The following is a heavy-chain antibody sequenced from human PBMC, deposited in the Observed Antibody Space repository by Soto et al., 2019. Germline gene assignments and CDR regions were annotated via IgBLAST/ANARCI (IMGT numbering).Heavy chain of an antibody. Sequence: RLSCAASGFICGSYDMSWVRQAPGKGLEWVSTILVDGRTFYVDSVKGRFTISRDSSQNTVYLQMNSLTAGDTALYYCAKATATGGGAFDICGQGTKVAVSS. D-gene: IGHD2-8*02. V-gene: IGHV3-23*01. CDR2: ILVDGRT. CDR3: AKATATGGGAFDI. CDR1: GFICGSYD. J-gene: IGHJ3*02.